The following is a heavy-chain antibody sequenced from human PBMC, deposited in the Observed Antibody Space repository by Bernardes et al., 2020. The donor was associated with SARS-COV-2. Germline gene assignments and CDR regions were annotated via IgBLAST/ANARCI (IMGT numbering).Heavy chain of an antibody. CDR3: ARTDYGDYNDVFDI. Sequence: ASVKVSCKASGYTFTDYYIQWVRQPPGHGLEWMAWINPKSGDTNYAQKFQGWVTVTRDTSISTAYMEMSRVRLNDTAVYYCARTDYGDYNDVFDIWGQGTMVTISS. V-gene: IGHV1-2*04. J-gene: IGHJ3*02. CDR1: GYTFTDYY. D-gene: IGHD4-17*01. CDR2: INPKSGDT.